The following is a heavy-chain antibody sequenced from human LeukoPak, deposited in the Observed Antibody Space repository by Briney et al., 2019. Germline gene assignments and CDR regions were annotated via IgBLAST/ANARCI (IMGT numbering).Heavy chain of an antibody. Sequence: PSETLSLTCYVSGASINSHWWSWIRQPPGGGLEWIAYIHYSGGTNYNPSLKSRVTISLDTSKNQVSLMLTSVTAADTAVYYCARDLLDSGSQWLVLNWFDPWGQGTLVTVSP. V-gene: IGHV4-59*11. J-gene: IGHJ5*02. D-gene: IGHD6-19*01. CDR3: ARDLLDSGSQWLVLNWFDP. CDR1: GASINSHW. CDR2: IHYSGGT.